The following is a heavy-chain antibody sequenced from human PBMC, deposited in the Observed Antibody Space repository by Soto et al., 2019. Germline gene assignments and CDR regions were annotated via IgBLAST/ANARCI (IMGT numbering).Heavy chain of an antibody. D-gene: IGHD2-21*01. J-gene: IGHJ4*02. CDR3: ARGLHSLFDY. CDR1: GFTFSSYG. CDR2: IWYDGNNK. V-gene: IGHV3-33*01. Sequence: GGALRLSCAASGFTFSSYGMHWVRQAPGKGLEWVAVIWYDGNNKYYADSVKGRFTISRDNSNNTLYVQMTSLRAEDTAVYYCARGLHSLFDYWGQGTLVTVSS.